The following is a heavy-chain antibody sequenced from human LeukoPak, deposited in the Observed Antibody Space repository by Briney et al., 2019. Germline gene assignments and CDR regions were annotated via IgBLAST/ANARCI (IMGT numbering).Heavy chain of an antibody. V-gene: IGHV1-8*03. Sequence: ASVKVSCKASGYTFTSYDINWVRQATGQGLEWMGWMNPNSGNTGYAQKFQGRVTITRNTSISTAYMELSSLRSEDTAVYYCARSSTVTKNSLGYWGQGTLVTVSS. J-gene: IGHJ4*02. D-gene: IGHD4-11*01. CDR2: MNPNSGNT. CDR1: GYTFTSYD. CDR3: ARSSTVTKNSLGY.